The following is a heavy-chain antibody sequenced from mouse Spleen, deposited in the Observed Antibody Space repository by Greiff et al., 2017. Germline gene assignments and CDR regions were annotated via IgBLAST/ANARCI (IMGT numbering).Heavy chain of an antibody. CDR1: GYSITSGYY. CDR3: ARGGFIGAMDY. CDR2: ISYDGSN. Sequence: EVKLQESGPGLVKPSQSLSLTCSVTGYSITSGYYWNWIRQFPGNKLEWMGYISYDGSNNYNPSLKNRISITRDTSKNQFFLKLNSVTTEDTATYYCARGGFIGAMDYWGQGTSVTVSS. D-gene: IGHD1-1*01. V-gene: IGHV3-6*01. J-gene: IGHJ4*01.